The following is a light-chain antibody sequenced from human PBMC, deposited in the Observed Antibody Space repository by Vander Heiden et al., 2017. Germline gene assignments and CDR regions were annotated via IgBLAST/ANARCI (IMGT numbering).Light chain of an antibody. Sequence: SISCRSSQSLLHSNGYNSLDWYLQKPGQSPQLLIYLGSNRASGVPDRFSGSGSGTDFTLKISRVEAEDVGVYYCMQDLQTLWTFGQGTKVEI. V-gene: IGKV2-28*01. CDR1: QSLLHSNGYNS. CDR3: MQDLQTLWT. CDR2: LGS. J-gene: IGKJ1*01.